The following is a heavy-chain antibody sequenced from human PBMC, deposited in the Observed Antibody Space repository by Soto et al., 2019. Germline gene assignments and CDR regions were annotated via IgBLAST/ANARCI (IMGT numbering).Heavy chain of an antibody. D-gene: IGHD5-18*01. CDR3: ARDVAHGYTENV. Sequence: QVQLQESGPGLVKPSQTLSLACTVSGGSVGSGEHYYSWIRQPLGKGLEWIGYIYDSGITNYTPSLKGRVIMSLDRSNNQVSLKLRSVTAADTAVYFCARDVAHGYTENVWGQGTMVTVSS. J-gene: IGHJ3*01. V-gene: IGHV4-30-4*01. CDR1: GGSVGSGEHY. CDR2: IYDSGIT.